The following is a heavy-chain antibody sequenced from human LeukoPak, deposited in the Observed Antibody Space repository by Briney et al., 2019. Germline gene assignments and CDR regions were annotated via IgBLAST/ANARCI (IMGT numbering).Heavy chain of an antibody. J-gene: IGHJ4*02. CDR2: IKQDGSEK. Sequence: GGSLRLSCAASGFTFSSYWMSWVRQAPGKGLEWVANIKQDGSEKYYVDSGKGRFTISRDNAKNSLYLQMNSLRAEDTAVYYCARENYYDSSGYQNFDYWGQGTLVTVSS. D-gene: IGHD3-22*01. CDR1: GFTFSSYW. V-gene: IGHV3-7*03. CDR3: ARENYYDSSGYQNFDY.